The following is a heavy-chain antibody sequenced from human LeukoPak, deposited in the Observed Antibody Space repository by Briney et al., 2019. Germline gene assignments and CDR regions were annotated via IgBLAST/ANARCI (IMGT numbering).Heavy chain of an antibody. CDR1: GYTFTGYY. D-gene: IGHD6-19*01. J-gene: IGHJ4*02. CDR3: ARSVAVAGTIRREFQFYY. Sequence: ASVKVSCKASGYTFTGYYMHWVRQAPRQGLEWMGWINPNSGGTNYAQKFQGRVTMTRDTSISTASMELSRLRSDDTAVYYCARSVAVAGTIRREFQFYYWGQGALVTVSS. V-gene: IGHV1-2*02. CDR2: INPNSGGT.